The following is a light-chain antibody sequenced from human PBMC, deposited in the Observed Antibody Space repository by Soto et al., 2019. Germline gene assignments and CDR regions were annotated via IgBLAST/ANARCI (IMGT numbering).Light chain of an antibody. CDR1: QSISSSH. Sequence: EIVLTQSPGTLSLSPGERATLSCRASQSISSSHLAWYQQKPGQAPSLLIYGTSTRATGIPDRFSGSGSGTVVTLTISRLEPEDFAVYYCHQYDIAPRTFGQGTKVEIK. CDR2: GTS. V-gene: IGKV3-20*01. J-gene: IGKJ1*01. CDR3: HQYDIAPRT.